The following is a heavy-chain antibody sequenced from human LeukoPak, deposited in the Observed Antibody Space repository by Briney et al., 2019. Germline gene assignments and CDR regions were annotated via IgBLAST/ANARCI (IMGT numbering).Heavy chain of an antibody. D-gene: IGHD2-2*01. Sequence: PAGGSLRLSCAASGFTFSSYEMNRVRQAPGKGLEWVSYIGSSSSTIYYADSVKGRFTISRDNAKNSLYLQMNSLRAEDTAVYYCARGGYCSITSCEDGAFDIWGQGTMVTVSS. CDR3: ARGGYCSITSCEDGAFDI. CDR1: GFTFSSYE. CDR2: IGSSSSTI. V-gene: IGHV3-48*01. J-gene: IGHJ3*02.